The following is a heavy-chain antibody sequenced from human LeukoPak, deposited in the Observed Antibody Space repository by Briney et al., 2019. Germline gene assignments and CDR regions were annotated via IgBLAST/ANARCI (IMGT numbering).Heavy chain of an antibody. J-gene: IGHJ4*02. Sequence: SETLSLTCTVSGGSISSGGYYWSWIRQHPGKGLEWIGYIYYSGSTYYNPSLKSRVTISVDTSKNQFSLKLSSVTAADTAVYYCARQEGGYVWGSYRYDYFDYWGQGTLVTVSS. CDR2: IYYSGST. CDR3: ARQEGGYVWGSYRYDYFDY. V-gene: IGHV4-31*03. CDR1: GGSISSGGYY. D-gene: IGHD3-16*02.